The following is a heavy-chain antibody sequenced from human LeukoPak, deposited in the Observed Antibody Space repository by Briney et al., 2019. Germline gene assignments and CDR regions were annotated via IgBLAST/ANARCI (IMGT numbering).Heavy chain of an antibody. Sequence: RSGGSLRLSCAASGFTFDDYGMSWVRQAPGKGLESVSGINWNGGSTGYADSVKGRFTISRDNAKNSLYLQMNSLRAEDTALYHCARESNYDSSGYLDYWGQGTLVTVSS. CDR2: INWNGGST. CDR3: ARESNYDSSGYLDY. D-gene: IGHD3-22*01. V-gene: IGHV3-20*01. CDR1: GFTFDDYG. J-gene: IGHJ4*02.